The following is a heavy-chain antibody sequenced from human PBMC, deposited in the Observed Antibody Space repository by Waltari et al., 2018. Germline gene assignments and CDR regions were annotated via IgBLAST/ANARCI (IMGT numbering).Heavy chain of an antibody. J-gene: IGHJ5*02. CDR2: MNPNSGGT. Sequence: QVQLVQSGAEVKKPGASVKVSCKASGYTFTGYYMHWVRQAPGQGLAWMVGMNPNSGGTNNAQKCKGRVTRTRDTSISTAYMELSRLRSDDTAVYYCARGRIAAAGTIWFDPWGQGTLVTVSS. D-gene: IGHD6-13*01. CDR1: GYTFTGYY. V-gene: IGHV1-2*02. CDR3: ARGRIAAAGTIWFDP.